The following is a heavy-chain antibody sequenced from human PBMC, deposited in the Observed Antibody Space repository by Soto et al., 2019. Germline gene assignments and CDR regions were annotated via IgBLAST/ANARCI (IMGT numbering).Heavy chain of an antibody. CDR3: ARGGYYDFWSGIDY. D-gene: IGHD3-3*01. J-gene: IGHJ4*02. CDR2: VYYSGST. CDR1: GGSISSSSYY. Sequence: PSETLSLTCTVSGGSISSSSYYWGWIRQPPGKGLEWIGSVYYSGSTYYNPSLKSRVTISVDTSKNQFSLKLSSVTAADTAVYYCARGGYYDFWSGIDYWGQGTPVTVSS. V-gene: IGHV4-39*07.